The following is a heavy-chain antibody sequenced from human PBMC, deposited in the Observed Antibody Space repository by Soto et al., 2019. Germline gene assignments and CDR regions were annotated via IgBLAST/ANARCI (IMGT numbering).Heavy chain of an antibody. J-gene: IGHJ4*01. V-gene: IGHV3-15*07. Sequence: PGGSLRLSCVASGFPFSNAWINWVRQVPGKGLEWVGRVKSKTDGGSSDYAAAVKGRFAVSRDDSRNIVYLQMNNLKIEDTCVFYCTTDSRTSLPEIRFDYWGHGTQVTVSS. CDR2: VKSKTDGGSS. CDR1: GFPFSNAW. D-gene: IGHD2-8*01. CDR3: TTDSRTSLPEIRFDY.